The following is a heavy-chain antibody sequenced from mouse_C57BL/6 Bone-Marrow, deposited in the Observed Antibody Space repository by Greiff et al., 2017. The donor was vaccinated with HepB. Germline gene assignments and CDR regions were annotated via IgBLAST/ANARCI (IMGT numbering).Heavy chain of an antibody. V-gene: IGHV1-62-2*01. D-gene: IGHD2-5*01. J-gene: IGHJ2*01. CDR3: ARHEGADSNPYYFDY. CDR2: FYPGSGSI. Sequence: VKLQESGAELVKPGASVKLSCKASGYTFTEYTIHWVKQRSGQGLEWIGWFYPGSGSIKYNEKFKDKATLTADKSSSTVYMELSRLTSEDSAVYFCARHEGADSNPYYFDYWGQGTTLTVSS. CDR1: GYTFTEYT.